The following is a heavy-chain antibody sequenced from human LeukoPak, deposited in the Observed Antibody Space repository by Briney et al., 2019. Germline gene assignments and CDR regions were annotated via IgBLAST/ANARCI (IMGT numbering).Heavy chain of an antibody. CDR1: GGSFSGYY. Sequence: SETLSLTCAVYGGSFSGYYWSWTRQPPGKGLEWIGEINHSGSTNYNPSLKSRVTISVDTSKNQFSLKLSSVTAADTAVYYCARMYRTYYYGSGSYYTPFDYWGQGTLVTVSS. CDR3: ARMYRTYYYGSGSYYTPFDY. V-gene: IGHV4-34*01. D-gene: IGHD3-10*01. J-gene: IGHJ4*02. CDR2: INHSGST.